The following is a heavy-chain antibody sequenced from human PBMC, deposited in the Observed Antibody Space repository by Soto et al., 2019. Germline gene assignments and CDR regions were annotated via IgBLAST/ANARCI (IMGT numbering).Heavy chain of an antibody. CDR2: INPSGGST. CDR1: GYTFTSYY. J-gene: IGHJ5*02. D-gene: IGHD3-10*01. Sequence: GASVKVSCKASGYTFTSYYMHWVRQAPGQGLEWMGIINPSGGSTSYAQKFQGRVTMTRDTSTSTVYMELSSLRSEDTAVYYCARSGSYYPARNWFGPWGQGTLVTVSS. CDR3: ARSGSYYPARNWFGP. V-gene: IGHV1-46*01.